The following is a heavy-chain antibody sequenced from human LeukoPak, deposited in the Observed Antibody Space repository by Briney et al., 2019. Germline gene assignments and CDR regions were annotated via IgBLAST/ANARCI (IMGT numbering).Heavy chain of an antibody. CDR3: VSRAGSPWGPFDD. CDR2: ISRGGVIS. V-gene: IGHV3-23*01. Sequence: PGGSLRLSCAASGFTFSDYAINWVRQAPGKGLEWVSAISRGGVISYYADSVKGRFTFSRDNSNNTLFLHMNSLTAEDTAVYYCVSRAGSPWGPFDDWGQGTLVTVSS. D-gene: IGHD7-27*01. J-gene: IGHJ4*02. CDR1: GFTFSDYA.